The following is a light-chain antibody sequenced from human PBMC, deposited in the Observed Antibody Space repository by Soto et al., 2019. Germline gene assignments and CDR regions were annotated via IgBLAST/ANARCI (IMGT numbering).Light chain of an antibody. V-gene: IGLV5-45*01. CDR2: YKSDSDN. Sequence: QPVLTQPASLSASPGASASLTCTLRSGINVATYTMYWYQQKPGSPPQYLLRYKSDSDNQQGSGVPSRFSGSKDASANAGILLISGLQSEDDADYYCMIWHGNTYVFGSGTKLTVL. CDR3: MIWHGNTYV. CDR1: SGINVATYT. J-gene: IGLJ1*01.